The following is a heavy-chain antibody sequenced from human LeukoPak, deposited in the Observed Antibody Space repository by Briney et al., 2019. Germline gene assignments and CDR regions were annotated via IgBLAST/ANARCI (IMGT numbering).Heavy chain of an antibody. J-gene: IGHJ5*02. V-gene: IGHV1-2*02. CDR3: AREGSYYYDSRWLNWFDP. CDR1: GYTFTSYG. D-gene: IGHD3-22*01. Sequence: ASVKVSCKASGYTFTSYGISWVRQAPGQGLEWMGWINPNSGGTNYAQKFQGRVTMTRDTSISTAYMELSRLRSDDTAVYYCAREGSYYYDSRWLNWFDPWGQGTLVTVSS. CDR2: INPNSGGT.